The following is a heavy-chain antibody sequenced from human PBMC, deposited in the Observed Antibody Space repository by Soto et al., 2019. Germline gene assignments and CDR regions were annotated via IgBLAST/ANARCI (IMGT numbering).Heavy chain of an antibody. J-gene: IGHJ4*02. Sequence: QVQLVESGGGVVQPGRSLSLSCAASGFTFSSYAMHWVRQAPGKGLELVAVISYDGSNKYYADSVKGRFTISRDNSKNTLDLQMNSLRAEDTAVYYCARGRDGITGTRHVDYWGQGTLVTVSA. CDR2: ISYDGSNK. CDR1: GFTFSSYA. CDR3: ARGRDGITGTRHVDY. V-gene: IGHV3-30-3*01. D-gene: IGHD1-20*01.